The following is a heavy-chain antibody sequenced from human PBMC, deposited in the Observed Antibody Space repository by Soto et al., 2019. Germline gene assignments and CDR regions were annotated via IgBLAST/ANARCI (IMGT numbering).Heavy chain of an antibody. Sequence: PSGTLSLTCTVSGGSISSGDFYWSWIRQPPGKGLEWIGYIYYSGSTYYNPSLKSRVTISVDTSKNQFSLELSSVTAADTAVYYCARASPLVPVVWGQRTPVTVSS. CDR2: IYYSGST. CDR3: ARASPLVPVV. CDR1: GGSISSGDFY. D-gene: IGHD3-10*02. V-gene: IGHV4-30-4*01. J-gene: IGHJ6*02.